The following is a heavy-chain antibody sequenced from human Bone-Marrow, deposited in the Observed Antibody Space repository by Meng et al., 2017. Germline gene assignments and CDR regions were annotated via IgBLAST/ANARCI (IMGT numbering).Heavy chain of an antibody. J-gene: IGHJ3*02. CDR3: ARDSSVIPSVVLEDAFDI. V-gene: IGHV1-46*01. D-gene: IGHD2-15*01. Sequence: ASVKVSCKASGYTFTSYYMHWVRQAPGQGLEWMGIINPSGGSTSYAQKFQGRVTMTRDTSTSTVYMELSNLRSEDTAVYYCARDSSVIPSVVLEDAFDIWGQGTMVTVSS. CDR2: INPSGGST. CDR1: GYTFTSYY.